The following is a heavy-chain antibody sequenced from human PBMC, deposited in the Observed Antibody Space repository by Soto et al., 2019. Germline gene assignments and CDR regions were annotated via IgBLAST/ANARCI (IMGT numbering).Heavy chain of an antibody. CDR3: AWGDGDIFDY. CDR2: MNPNTGDT. Sequence: QVQLVQSGAEVKKPGASVKVSCKASGYTFISYDINWVRQATGQGLEWMGWMNPNTGDTGYAQKFQGRVTMTRNTSIITANLELSSLRSDDTAVYFCAWGDGDIFDYWGQGTLVTVSS. CDR1: GYTFISYD. J-gene: IGHJ4*02. D-gene: IGHD3-10*01. V-gene: IGHV1-8*01.